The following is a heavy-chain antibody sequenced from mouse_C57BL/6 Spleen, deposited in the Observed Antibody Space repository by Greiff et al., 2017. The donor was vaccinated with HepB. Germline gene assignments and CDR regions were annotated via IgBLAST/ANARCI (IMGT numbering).Heavy chain of an antibody. D-gene: IGHD1-1*01. CDR1: GFTFTDYY. J-gene: IGHJ1*03. CDR3: ARYVYYYGISDRYFDV. V-gene: IGHV7-3*01. CDR2: IRNKANGYTT. Sequence: DVKLVESGGGLVQPGGSLSLSCAASGFTFTDYYMSWVRQPPGKALEWLGFIRNKANGYTTEYSASVKGRFTISRDNSQSILYLQMNALRAEDSATYYCARYVYYYGISDRYFDVWGTGTTVTVSS.